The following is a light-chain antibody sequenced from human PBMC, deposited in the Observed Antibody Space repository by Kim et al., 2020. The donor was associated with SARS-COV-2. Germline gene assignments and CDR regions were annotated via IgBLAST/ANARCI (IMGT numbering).Light chain of an antibody. V-gene: IGKV3-11*01. J-gene: IGKJ4*01. Sequence: EIVLTQSPATLSLSPGQRATLSCRASQSVNNYLAWYQHRSGQAPRLLIYDASNRATGIPGRFSGSGSGTDFTLTISSLEPEDFAVYYCQQRYNWPLTFGGGTKVEI. CDR1: QSVNNY. CDR2: DAS. CDR3: QQRYNWPLT.